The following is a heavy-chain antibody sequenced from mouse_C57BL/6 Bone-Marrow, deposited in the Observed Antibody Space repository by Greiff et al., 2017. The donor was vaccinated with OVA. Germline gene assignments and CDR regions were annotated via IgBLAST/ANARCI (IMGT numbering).Heavy chain of an antibody. D-gene: IGHD2-4*01. V-gene: IGHV10-1*01. CDR1: GFSFNTYA. CDR2: IRSKSNNYAT. Sequence: DVHLVESGGGLVQPKGSLKLSCAASGFSFNTYAMNWVRQAPGKGLEWVARIRSKSNNYATYYADSVKDRFTISRDDSESMLYLQMNNLKTEDTAMYYCVRHRGDYDYGFAYWGQGTLVTVSA. J-gene: IGHJ3*01. CDR3: VRHRGDYDYGFAY.